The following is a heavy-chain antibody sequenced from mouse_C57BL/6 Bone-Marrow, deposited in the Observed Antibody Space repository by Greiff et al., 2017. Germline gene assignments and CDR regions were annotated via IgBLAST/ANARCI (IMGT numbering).Heavy chain of an antibody. CDR3: TRGRLRYYFDY. CDR2: ISSGGDYI. V-gene: IGHV5S21*01. D-gene: IGHD1-1*01. J-gene: IGHJ2*01. CDR1: GFTFSSYA. Sequence: EVMLVESGEGLVKPGGSLKLSCAASGFTFSSYAMSWVRQTPEKRLEWVAYISSGGDYIYYADTVKGRFTISRDNAGNTLYLQMSSLKSEDTAMYYCTRGRLRYYFDYWGQGTTLTVSS.